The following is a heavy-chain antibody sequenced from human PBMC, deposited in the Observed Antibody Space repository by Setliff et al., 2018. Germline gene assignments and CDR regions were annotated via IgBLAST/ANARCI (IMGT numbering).Heavy chain of an antibody. V-gene: IGHV1-18*01. Sequence: ASVKVSCKTSGYSFNDYGIAWVRQAPGQGLEWMGWISPHTGNTYYTPKLHGRVTLTTDTSASTAYMELRSLGSDDTAVYYCARDADYYDSAENPIVDYWGQGTLVTVSS. J-gene: IGHJ4*02. D-gene: IGHD3-22*01. CDR1: GYSFNDYG. CDR3: ARDADYYDSAENPIVDY. CDR2: ISPHTGNT.